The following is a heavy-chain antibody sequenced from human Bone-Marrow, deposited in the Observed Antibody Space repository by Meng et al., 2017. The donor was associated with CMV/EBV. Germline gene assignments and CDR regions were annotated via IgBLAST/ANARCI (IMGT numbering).Heavy chain of an antibody. D-gene: IGHD2-2*01. CDR1: GFTFSSYA. J-gene: IGHJ4*02. V-gene: IGHV3-30*04. CDR3: ARDAWDCSSTSCYGGRFDY. CDR2: ISYDGSNK. Sequence: SCAASGFTFSSYAMHWVRQAPGKGLEWVAVISYDGSNKYYADSVKGRFTISRDNSKNTLYLQMNSLRAEDTAVYYCARDAWDCSSTSCYGGRFDYWGQGTLVTVSS.